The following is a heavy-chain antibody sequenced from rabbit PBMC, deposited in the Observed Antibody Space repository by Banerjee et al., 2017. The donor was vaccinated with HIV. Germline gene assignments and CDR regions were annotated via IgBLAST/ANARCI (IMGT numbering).Heavy chain of an antibody. CDR3: VREAGYGGYFAL. D-gene: IGHD1-1*01. CDR1: GFDFSDKAV. V-gene: IGHV1S45*01. Sequence: QEQLVESGGGLVQPEGSLTLTCKASGFDFSDKAVMCWVRQAPGKGLQWIACINAITGRAVYATWAKGRFTFSKTSSTTVTLQMTSLTAADTATYFCVREAGYGGYFALWGPGTLVTVS. CDR2: INAITGRA. J-gene: IGHJ4*01.